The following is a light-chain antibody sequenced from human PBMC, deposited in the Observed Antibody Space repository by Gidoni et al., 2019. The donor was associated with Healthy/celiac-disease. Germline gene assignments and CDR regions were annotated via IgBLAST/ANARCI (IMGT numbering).Light chain of an antibody. V-gene: IGKV1-39*01. Sequence: DIQMTQSPSSLSASVGDRVTITCRASQSSISYVNWYQQKPGKAPKLLIYSASSLQSGVPSRFSGSGSGTDFTLTISSLQPEDFATYYCQQSYSTPYTFXXXTKLEIK. J-gene: IGKJ2*01. CDR1: QSSISY. CDR3: QQSYSTPYT. CDR2: SAS.